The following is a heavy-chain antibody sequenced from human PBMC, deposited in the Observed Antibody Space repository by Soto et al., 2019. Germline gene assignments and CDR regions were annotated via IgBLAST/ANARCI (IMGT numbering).Heavy chain of an antibody. CDR2: IIPIFGTA. CDR3: ARDQIVVVPAPYYYYGMDA. J-gene: IGHJ6*02. Sequence: SVKISCKASGGTFSSYAISWVRQAPGQGLEWMGGIIPIFGTANYAQKFQGRVTITADKSTSTAYMELSSLRSEDTAVYYCARDQIVVVPAPYYYYGMDAWGQGPTVTVSS. D-gene: IGHD2-2*01. V-gene: IGHV1-69*06. CDR1: GGTFSSYA.